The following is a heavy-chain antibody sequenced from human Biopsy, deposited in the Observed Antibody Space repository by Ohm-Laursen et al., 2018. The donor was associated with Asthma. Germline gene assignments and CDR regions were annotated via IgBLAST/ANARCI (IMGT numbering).Heavy chain of an antibody. CDR3: ARCQVGYSSGWSLLLKKIYYSGMDV. CDR1: GYSLTDLS. J-gene: IGHJ6*02. D-gene: IGHD6-19*01. Sequence: GASVKVSCKISGYSLTDLSMHWVRQAPGQGLEWMGGHDHEEGGTVNARRFQGRVTMTADESTSTAYMEVTSLRSEDTAIYYCARCQVGYSSGWSLLLKKIYYSGMDVWGQGTAVTVSS. V-gene: IGHV1-24*01. CDR2: HDHEEGGT.